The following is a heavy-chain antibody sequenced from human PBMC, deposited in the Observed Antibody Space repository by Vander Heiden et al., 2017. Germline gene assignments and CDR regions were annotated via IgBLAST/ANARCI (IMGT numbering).Heavy chain of an antibody. Sequence: QVQLVQSGAEVQKPGASVKVSCQAAGNTFTGDYMHWVRQAPGHGLEWMGWINPNSGGTNYAQKFQGRVTMTRDTSISTAYMELSRLRSDDTAVYFCARGWYYFDYWGQGTLVTVSS. D-gene: IGHD6-19*01. CDR2: INPNSGGT. V-gene: IGHV1-2*02. CDR3: ARGWYYFDY. CDR1: GNTFTGDY. J-gene: IGHJ4*02.